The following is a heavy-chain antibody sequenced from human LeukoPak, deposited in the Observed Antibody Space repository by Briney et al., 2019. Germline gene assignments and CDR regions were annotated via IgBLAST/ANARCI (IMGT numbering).Heavy chain of an antibody. CDR2: IYYSWST. Sequence: SETLSLTCTVSGGSISSSSYYWGWIRQPPGKGLEWIGSIYYSWSTYYNPSLKSRVTISVDTSKNQFSLKLSSVTAADTAVYYCAGVTTGYYYMDVWGKGTTVTVS. CDR3: AGVTTGYYYMDV. D-gene: IGHD3-22*01. V-gene: IGHV4-39*07. J-gene: IGHJ6*03. CDR1: GGSISSSSYY.